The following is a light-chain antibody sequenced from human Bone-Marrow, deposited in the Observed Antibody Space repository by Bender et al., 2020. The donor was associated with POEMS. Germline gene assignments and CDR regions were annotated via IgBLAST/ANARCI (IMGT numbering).Light chain of an antibody. CDR3: CSFVGSSTWV. V-gene: IGLV2-23*02. CDR1: SSDVGSYNL. Sequence: QSALTQPASVSGSPGQSITISCTGTSSDVGSYNLVSWYQHHPGKAPKLMIYEVSKWPSGVSNRFSGSKSGNTASLTISGLRAEDEGDYHCCSFVGSSTWVFGGGTKLTVL. CDR2: EVS. J-gene: IGLJ3*02.